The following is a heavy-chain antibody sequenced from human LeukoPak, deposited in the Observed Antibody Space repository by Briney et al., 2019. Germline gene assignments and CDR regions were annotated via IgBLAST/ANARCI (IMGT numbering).Heavy chain of an antibody. J-gene: IGHJ4*02. CDR1: RGSISGYY. V-gene: IGHV4-31*03. CDR2: IYYSGST. Sequence: PSETLSLTCSVSRGSISGYYWSWIRQHPGKGLEWIGYIYYSGSTYYNPSLKSRVTISVDTSKNQFSLKLSSVTAADTAVYYCARGSGWYRGYFDYWGQGTLVTVSS. D-gene: IGHD6-19*01. CDR3: ARGSGWYRGYFDY.